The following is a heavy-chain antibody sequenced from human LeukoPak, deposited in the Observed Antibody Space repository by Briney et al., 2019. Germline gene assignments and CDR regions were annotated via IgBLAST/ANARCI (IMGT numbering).Heavy chain of an antibody. CDR2: INPSGGST. J-gene: IGHJ4*02. V-gene: IGHV1-46*01. D-gene: IGHD3-22*01. Sequence: ASVKVSCKASGYTFTSYYMHWVRQAPGQGLEWMGIINPSGGSTSYAQKFQGRVTMTRDTSTSTVYMELSSLRSEDTAAYYCARDRLAYYDSSGYYLDYWGQGTLVTVSS. CDR3: ARDRLAYYDSSGYYLDY. CDR1: GYTFTSYY.